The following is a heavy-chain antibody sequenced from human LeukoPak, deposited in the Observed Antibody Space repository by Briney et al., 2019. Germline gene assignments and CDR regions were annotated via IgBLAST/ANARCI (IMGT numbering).Heavy chain of an antibody. CDR3: ARGGFYDSSGDYFAANGDY. CDR2: IRAYNGNT. Sequence: ASVKVSCKASGYTFTSYGISWVRQAPGQGREWMGWIRAYNGNTNYAQKLQGRFTMTTDTSTSTAYMELRSLRSDDTAVYFCARGGFYDSSGDYFAANGDYWGQGTLVTVSS. CDR1: GYTFTSYG. J-gene: IGHJ4*02. V-gene: IGHV1-18*01. D-gene: IGHD3-22*01.